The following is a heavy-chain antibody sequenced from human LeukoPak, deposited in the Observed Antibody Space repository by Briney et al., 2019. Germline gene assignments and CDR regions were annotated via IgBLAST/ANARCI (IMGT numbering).Heavy chain of an antibody. V-gene: IGHV3-30*02. J-gene: IGHJ4*02. CDR1: GFTFSSYG. CDR2: IRYDGSNK. D-gene: IGHD2-15*01. Sequence: GGSLRLSCAASGFTFSSYGMHWVRQAPGKGLEWVAFIRYDGSNKYYADSVKGRFTISRDNSKNTLYLQMNSLRAEDTAVYYCAKWHCSGGSCPNFDYWGQGTLVTVSS. CDR3: AKWHCSGGSCPNFDY.